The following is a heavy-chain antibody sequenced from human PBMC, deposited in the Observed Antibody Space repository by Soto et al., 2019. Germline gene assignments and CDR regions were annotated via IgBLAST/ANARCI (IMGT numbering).Heavy chain of an antibody. CDR3: ARDHYSSSWYGMDV. CDR1: GDSVSSATAT. Sequence: SQTLSLTCAISGDSVSSATATWNWIRQSPSRGLEWLGRTYYRSKWSNDYAVSMKSRITVNPDTSKNQFSLQLSSVTPEDTAVYYYARDHYSSSWYGMDVWGQGTTVTGSS. CDR2: TYYRSKWSN. J-gene: IGHJ6*01. D-gene: IGHD6-13*01. V-gene: IGHV6-1*01.